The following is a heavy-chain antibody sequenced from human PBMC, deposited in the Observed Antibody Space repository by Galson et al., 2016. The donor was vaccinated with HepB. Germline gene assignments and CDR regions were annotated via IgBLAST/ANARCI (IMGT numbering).Heavy chain of an antibody. CDR3: NTLTPTAAIDY. J-gene: IGHJ4*02. CDR2: IKGETDGGST. Sequence: SLRLSCAASGFTFSNAWMNWVRQAPGKGLEWVGRIKGETDGGSTDYAAPVKGRFTISKDDSKNTLYLQTNSLKTEDTAVYYCNTLTPTAAIDYWGQGALVTVSS. CDR1: GFTFSNAW. V-gene: IGHV3-15*01. D-gene: IGHD2-2*01.